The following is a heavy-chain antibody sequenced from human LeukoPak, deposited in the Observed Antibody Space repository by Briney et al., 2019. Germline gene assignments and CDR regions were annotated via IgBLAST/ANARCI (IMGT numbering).Heavy chain of an antibody. Sequence: GGSLRLSCAASGFTFSTYAMNWVRQAPGKGLEWVSLISGGGGNTYYTDSVKGRFTISRDNSKYTLYLQMNSLRAEDTAVYYCAKERSTGVYRLFHHWGQGTLVTVSS. CDR1: GFTFSTYA. CDR3: AKERSTGVYRLFHH. D-gene: IGHD2-8*02. V-gene: IGHV3-23*01. CDR2: ISGGGGNT. J-gene: IGHJ4*02.